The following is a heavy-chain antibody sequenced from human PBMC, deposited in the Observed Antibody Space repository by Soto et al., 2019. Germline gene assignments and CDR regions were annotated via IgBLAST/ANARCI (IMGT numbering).Heavy chain of an antibody. CDR3: ARDTGYTFGSLNY. D-gene: IGHD5-18*01. V-gene: IGHV1-3*01. J-gene: IGHJ4*02. CDR1: GYTFTDYA. CDR2: MNAGVGNT. Sequence: HVELVQSGPDVKKPGASVTISCKASGYTFTDYALHWVRQAPGQRLEWMGWMNAGVGNTLYSQKFQGRITITRDTSASTAYMELNSLKSEETAIYYCARDTGYTFGSLNYWGPGTLVTVSS.